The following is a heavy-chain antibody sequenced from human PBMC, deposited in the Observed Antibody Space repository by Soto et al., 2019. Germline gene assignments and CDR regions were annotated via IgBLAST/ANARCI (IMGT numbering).Heavy chain of an antibody. J-gene: IGHJ4*02. V-gene: IGHV3-33*01. CDR3: ARDCECGIAAAGTGGADY. D-gene: IGHD6-13*01. CDR2: IWYDGSNK. CDR1: GFTFSSYG. Sequence: QVQLVESGGGVVQPGRSLRLSCAASGFTFSSYGMHWVRQAPGKGLEWVAVIWYDGSNKYYADSVKGRFTISRDNSKNTLYLQMNSLRAEDTAVYYCARDCECGIAAAGTGGADYWGQGTLVTVSS.